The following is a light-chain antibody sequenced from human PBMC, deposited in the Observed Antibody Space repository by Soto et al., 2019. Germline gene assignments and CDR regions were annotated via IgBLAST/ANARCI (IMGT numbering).Light chain of an antibody. J-gene: IGLJ1*01. Sequence: QSALTQPASVSGSPGQSITISCTGTSSDVGGYNYVSWYQQHPGKAPKLMIYEVSNRPSGVSHRFSGSKSGNTASLTISGLQAEDEADYYCSSYTSSSTDVFGTGTQLTVL. V-gene: IGLV2-14*01. CDR1: SSDVGGYNY. CDR3: SSYTSSSTDV. CDR2: EVS.